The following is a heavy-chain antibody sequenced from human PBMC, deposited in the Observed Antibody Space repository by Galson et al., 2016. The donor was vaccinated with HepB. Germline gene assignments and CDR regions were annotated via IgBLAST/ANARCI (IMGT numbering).Heavy chain of an antibody. CDR3: ARGGAVTGRRRYWNFDL. Sequence: LTCSVSGGPINNYYCSWIRQAPGKALEWIGYMYDTGSTTYNPSLKSRVTISIDKSKNQFSLDLTSVTAADTAVYYCARGGAVTGRRRYWNFDLWGRGTLVSVSS. CDR1: GGPINNYY. V-gene: IGHV4-59*01. CDR2: MYDTGST. J-gene: IGHJ2*01. D-gene: IGHD6-19*01.